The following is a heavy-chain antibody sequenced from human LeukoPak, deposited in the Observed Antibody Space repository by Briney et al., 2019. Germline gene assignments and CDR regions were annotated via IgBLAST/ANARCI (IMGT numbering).Heavy chain of an antibody. J-gene: IGHJ6*02. CDR2: IWYDGSNK. V-gene: IGHV3-33*01. D-gene: IGHD4-17*01. CDR3: ARAGHGDARPYHYSMDV. CDR1: GFTFTNYG. Sequence: GRSLRLSCAASGFTFTNYGMHWVRQAPGKGLGWVAVIWYDGSNKYYGDSVRGRFTISRDNWKNTLYLQMNSLRAEDTAVYYCARAGHGDARPYHYSMDVWGQGTTVTVSS.